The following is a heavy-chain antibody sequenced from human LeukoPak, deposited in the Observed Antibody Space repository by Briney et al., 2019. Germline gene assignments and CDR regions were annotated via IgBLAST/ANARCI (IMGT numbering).Heavy chain of an antibody. CDR1: GGSITTTGYH. V-gene: IGHV4-39*01. D-gene: IGHD3-10*01. Sequence: PSETLSLTCSVSGGSITTTGYHWAWIRQPPGKGLEWIGSIYYSVSTYYNPSLKSRVTISVDTSKNQFSLKLSSVTAADTAVYYCAGGTMFRGVITNWFDPWGQGTLVTVSS. J-gene: IGHJ5*02. CDR3: AGGTMFRGVITNWFDP. CDR2: IYYSVST.